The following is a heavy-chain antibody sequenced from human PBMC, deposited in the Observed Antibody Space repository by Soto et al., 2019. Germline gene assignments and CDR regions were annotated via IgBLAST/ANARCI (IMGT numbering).Heavy chain of an antibody. V-gene: IGHV3-30-3*01. CDR2: ISYDGSNK. Sequence: QVQLVESGGGVVQPGRSLRLSCAASGFTFSSYAMHWVRQAPGKGLEWVAVISYDGSNKYYADSVKGRFTISRDNSKNTLYLQMNSLRAEDTAVYYCARGGLYCCYYGMDVWGQGTTVTVSS. J-gene: IGHJ6*02. CDR1: GFTFSSYA. CDR3: ARGGLYCCYYGMDV.